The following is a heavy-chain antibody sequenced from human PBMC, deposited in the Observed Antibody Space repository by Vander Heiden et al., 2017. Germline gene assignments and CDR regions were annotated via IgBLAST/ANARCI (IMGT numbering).Heavy chain of an antibody. CDR2: IYSGGST. D-gene: IGHD1-26*01. Sequence: EVQLVESGGGLIQPGGSLRLSCAASGFTVSSNYMGWVRQAPGKGLEWVSVIYSGGSTYYADSVKGRFTISRDNSKNTLYLQMNSLRAEDTAVYYFARGKKVGATGFDYWGQGTLVTVSS. V-gene: IGHV3-53*01. J-gene: IGHJ4*02. CDR3: ARGKKVGATGFDY. CDR1: GFTVSSNY.